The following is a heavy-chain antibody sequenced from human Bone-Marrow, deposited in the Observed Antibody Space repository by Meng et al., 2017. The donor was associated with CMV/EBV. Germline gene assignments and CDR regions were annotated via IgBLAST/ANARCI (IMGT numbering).Heavy chain of an antibody. CDR2: INPSGGST. CDR1: GYTFTSYG. V-gene: IGHV1-46*01. Sequence: ASVKVSCKASGYTFTSYGISWVRQAPGQGLEWMGIINPSGGSTSYAQKFQGRVTMTRDTSTSTVYMELSSLRSEDTAVYYYAREIGFVVVPAATPEDPNFDYWGQGTLVTVSS. D-gene: IGHD2-2*01. CDR3: AREIGFVVVPAATPEDPNFDY. J-gene: IGHJ4*02.